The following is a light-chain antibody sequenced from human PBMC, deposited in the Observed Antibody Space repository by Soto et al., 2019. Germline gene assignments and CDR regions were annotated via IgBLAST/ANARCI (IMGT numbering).Light chain of an antibody. V-gene: IGLV2-14*01. J-gene: IGLJ2*01. Sequence: QSALTQSASVSGSPGQSIAISCTGTSSDVGGHNYVSWYQQHPGKAPKLMIYEVSVRPSGVSDRFSGSKSGNTASLTISGLRAEDEADYYCNSYGSGSTYMLFGGGTKLTVL. CDR2: EVS. CDR1: SSDVGGHNY. CDR3: NSYGSGSTYML.